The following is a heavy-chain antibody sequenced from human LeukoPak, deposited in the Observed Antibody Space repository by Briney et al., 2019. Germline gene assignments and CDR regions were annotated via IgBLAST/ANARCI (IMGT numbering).Heavy chain of an antibody. CDR3: AKAYDSSPAEY. J-gene: IGHJ4*02. Sequence: PGGSLRLSCAGSGFTFSSPGMSWVRQAPGQGLEWVSGITSGGNTYYADSVKGRFTVSRDNSKNTLFLQMNSLRAEDTALYYCAKAYDSSPAEYWGQGTLVTVSS. CDR1: GFTFSSPG. V-gene: IGHV3-23*01. D-gene: IGHD3-22*01. CDR2: ITSGGNT.